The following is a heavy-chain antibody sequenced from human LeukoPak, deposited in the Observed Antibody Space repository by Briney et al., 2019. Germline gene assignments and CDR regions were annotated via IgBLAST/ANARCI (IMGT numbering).Heavy chain of an antibody. CDR1: GDSVSSNSAA. CDR2: TYYRSKWYN. CDR3: AREGYSSGWSHYYYGMDV. V-gene: IGHV6-1*01. Sequence: PSQTLSLTCAISGDSVSSNSAAWNWIRQSPSRGLEWLGRTYYRSKWYNDYAVSVKSRITIIPDTSKNQFSLQLNSVTPEDTAVYYCAREGYSSGWSHYYYGMDVWGQGTTVTVSS. J-gene: IGHJ6*02. D-gene: IGHD6-19*01.